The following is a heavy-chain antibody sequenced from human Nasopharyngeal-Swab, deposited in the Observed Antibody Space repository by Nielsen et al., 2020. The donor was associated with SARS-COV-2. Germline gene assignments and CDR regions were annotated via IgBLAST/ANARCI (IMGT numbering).Heavy chain of an antibody. CDR2: ISWDGGST. CDR1: GLTFDDYT. D-gene: IGHD5-12*01. CDR3: AKDPLYSGYDLRYYFDY. V-gene: IGHV3-43*01. J-gene: IGHJ4*02. Sequence: GGSLRLSCAASGLTFDDYTMHWVRQAPGKGLEWVSLISWDGGSTYYADSVKGRFTISRDNSKNTLYLQMNSLRAEDTAVYYCAKDPLYSGYDLRYYFDYWGQGTLVTVSS.